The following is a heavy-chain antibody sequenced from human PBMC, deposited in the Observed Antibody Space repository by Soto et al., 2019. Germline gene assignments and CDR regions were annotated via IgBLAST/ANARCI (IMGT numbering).Heavy chain of an antibody. V-gene: IGHV4-34*01. Sequence: PVETLSLTCAVYGGSFSGYYWSWIRQPPGKGLEWIGEINHSGSTNYNPSLKSRVTISVDTSKNQFSLKLSSVTAADTAVYYCARCRRASSSWYSLLDVRFTRWFDPSGQGTLVTVS. CDR1: GGSFSGYY. CDR3: ARCRRASSSWYSLLDVRFTRWFDP. J-gene: IGHJ5*02. D-gene: IGHD6-13*01. CDR2: INHSGST.